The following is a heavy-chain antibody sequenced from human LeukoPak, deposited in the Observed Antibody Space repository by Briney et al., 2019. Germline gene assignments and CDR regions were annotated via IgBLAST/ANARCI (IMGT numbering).Heavy chain of an antibody. J-gene: IGHJ3*02. D-gene: IGHD6-13*01. V-gene: IGHV3-23*01. Sequence: RTGGSLRLSCAASGFTFSSYAMSWVRQAPGKGLEWVSAISGSGGSTYYADSVKGRFTISRDNSKNTLYLQMNSLRAEDTAVYYCAKDAGYSSSVGDAFDIWGQGTMVTVSS. CDR1: GFTFSSYA. CDR3: AKDAGYSSSVGDAFDI. CDR2: ISGSGGST.